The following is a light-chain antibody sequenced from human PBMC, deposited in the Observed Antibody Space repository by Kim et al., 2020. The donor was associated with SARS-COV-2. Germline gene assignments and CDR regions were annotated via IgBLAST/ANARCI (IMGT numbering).Light chain of an antibody. Sequence: DIQMTQSPASLSASVGDRVTITCRTSQGISSYLAWYQQKPGKVPKLLIYSASTLQSQAPSRFSGSGSGTEFTLTISGLQPGCVATYYCQKYNSAPQAFGPRTKVDI. CDR2: SAS. V-gene: IGKV1-27*01. CDR3: QKYNSAPQA. J-gene: IGKJ1*01. CDR1: QGISSY.